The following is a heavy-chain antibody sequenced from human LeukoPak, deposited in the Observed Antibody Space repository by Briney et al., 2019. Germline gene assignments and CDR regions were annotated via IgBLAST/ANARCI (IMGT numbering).Heavy chain of an antibody. CDR1: GYTFRSYG. J-gene: IGHJ4*02. CDR2: INPTSGGT. D-gene: IGHD6-19*01. CDR3: ARDSHSSGWFLPDY. Sequence: ASVKVSCKASGYTFRSYGFSWVRQAPGQGLEWMGWINPTSGGTDYAQKFQGRVTMTRDTSISTAYMDLSSLRSDDKAAYFCARDSHSSGWFLPDYWGQGTLVTVSS. V-gene: IGHV1-2*02.